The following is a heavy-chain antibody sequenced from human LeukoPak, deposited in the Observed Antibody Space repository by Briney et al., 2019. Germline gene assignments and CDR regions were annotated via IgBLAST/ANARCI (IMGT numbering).Heavy chain of an antibody. D-gene: IGHD2-2*02. J-gene: IGHJ4*02. CDR2: ISGSGGST. CDR1: GFTFSSYA. CDR3: AKGNAVVVPAAIWAFDY. V-gene: IGHV3-23*01. Sequence: GGSLRLSCAASGFTFSSYAMSWVRQAPGKGLEWVSAISGSGGSTYYADSVKGRFTISRDNSKNTLYLQMNSLRAEDTAVYYCAKGNAVVVPAAIWAFDYWGQGTLVTVSS.